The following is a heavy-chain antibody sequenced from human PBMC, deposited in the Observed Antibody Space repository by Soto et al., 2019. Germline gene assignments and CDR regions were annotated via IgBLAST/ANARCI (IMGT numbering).Heavy chain of an antibody. Sequence: QLQLQESGSGLVKPSQTLSLTCAGYGGSISSGGYSWSWIRQPPGKGLEWSGYIYHSWRPYYIPSLKSRVTRSVDRSKNQFSLKLSSVTSADKALYYCASVPSPWGQGTLVTVSS. D-gene: IGHD2-2*01. V-gene: IGHV4-30-2*01. CDR3: ASVPSP. CDR1: GGSISSGGYS. J-gene: IGHJ5*02. CDR2: IYHSWRP.